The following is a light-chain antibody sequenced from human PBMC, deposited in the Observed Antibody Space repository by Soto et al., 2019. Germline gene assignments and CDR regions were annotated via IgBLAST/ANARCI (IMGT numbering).Light chain of an antibody. CDR1: ESVSSNY. CDR2: AAS. CDR3: QQYGSAPWS. V-gene: IGKV3-20*01. J-gene: IGKJ1*01. Sequence: EIVLTQSPGTLSSSPGERATLSCRASESVSSNYLAWYQQRPGQAPRLLIYAASNRARGIPDRFGGSGAGTYFTLTVSRLEPEDLAVYYWQQYGSAPWSFGQGIKV.